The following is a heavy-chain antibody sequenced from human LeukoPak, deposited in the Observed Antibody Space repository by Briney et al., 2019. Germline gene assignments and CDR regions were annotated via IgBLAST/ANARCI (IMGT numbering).Heavy chain of an antibody. Sequence: SETLSLTCTVSGYSISGGYFWGWIRQPPGKGLEWIGNVYHTGSTYYNPSLKSRVTISVDTSKNQFSLKLSSVTAADTAVYYCARDGGDYYDSSGNAFDIWGQGTMVTVSS. J-gene: IGHJ3*02. D-gene: IGHD3-22*01. CDR2: VYHTGST. CDR3: ARDGGDYYDSSGNAFDI. V-gene: IGHV4-38-2*02. CDR1: GYSISGGYF.